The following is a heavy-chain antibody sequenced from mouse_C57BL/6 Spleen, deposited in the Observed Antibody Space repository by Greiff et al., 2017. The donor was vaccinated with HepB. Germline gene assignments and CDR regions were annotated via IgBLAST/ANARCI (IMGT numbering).Heavy chain of an antibody. CDR1: GYSITSGYY. J-gene: IGHJ4*01. V-gene: IGHV3-6*01. CDR3: ARLRSAMDY. CDR2: ISYDGSN. Sequence: EVQLQESGPGLVKPSQSLSLTCSVTGYSITSGYYWNWIRQFPGNKLEWMGYISYDGSNKYNPSLKNRISITRDTSKNQFFLKLNSVTTEDTATYYCARLRSAMDYWGQGTSVTVSS. D-gene: IGHD1-1*01.